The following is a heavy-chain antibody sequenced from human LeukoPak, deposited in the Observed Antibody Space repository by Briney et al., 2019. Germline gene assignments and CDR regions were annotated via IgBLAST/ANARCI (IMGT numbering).Heavy chain of an antibody. CDR3: ARHGLLRYFDWSPYNWFDP. D-gene: IGHD3-9*01. V-gene: IGHV4-39*01. CDR2: IYYSGST. CDR1: GGSISSSSYY. Sequence: SETLSLTCTVSGGSISSSSYYWGWIRQPPGKGLEWIGSIYYSGSTYYNPSLKGRVTISVDTSKNQFSLKLSSVTAADTAVYYCARHGLLRYFDWSPYNWFDPWGQGTLVTVSS. J-gene: IGHJ5*02.